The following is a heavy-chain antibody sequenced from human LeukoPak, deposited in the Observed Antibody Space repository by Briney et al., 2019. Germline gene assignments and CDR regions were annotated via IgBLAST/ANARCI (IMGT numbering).Heavy chain of an antibody. CDR1: GGSISSYY. CDR2: IYTSGST. D-gene: IGHD3-3*01. J-gene: IGHJ6*03. Sequence: SETLSLTCTVSGGSISSYYWSWIRQPAGKGLEWIGRIYTSGSTNYNPSLKSRVTMSVDTSKNQFSLKLSSVTAADTAVYYCARDRVEWLSYRHYMDVWGKGTTVTVSS. CDR3: ARDRVEWLSYRHYMDV. V-gene: IGHV4-4*07.